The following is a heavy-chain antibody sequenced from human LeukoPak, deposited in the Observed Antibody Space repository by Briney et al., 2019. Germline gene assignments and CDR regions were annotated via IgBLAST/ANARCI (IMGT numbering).Heavy chain of an antibody. CDR3: AKDIQLST. CDR1: GFXFSTYS. V-gene: IGHV3-48*01. Sequence: GGSLRLSCAASGFXFSTYSINWVRQAPGKGLEWVSYISSSLSTIYYADSVKGRSTISRDNSKNTLSLQMNSLRVEDTAMYFCAKDIQLSTWGLGTMVTVSS. D-gene: IGHD5-24*01. J-gene: IGHJ3*01. CDR2: ISSSLSTI.